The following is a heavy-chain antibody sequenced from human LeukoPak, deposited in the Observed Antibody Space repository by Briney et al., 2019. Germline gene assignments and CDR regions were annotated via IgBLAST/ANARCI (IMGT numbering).Heavy chain of an antibody. CDR1: GGSISSSSYY. CDR2: IYYSGSI. D-gene: IGHD2-8*01. J-gene: IGHJ6*03. Sequence: SETLSLTCTVSGGSISSSSYYWGWIRQHPGKGLEWNGSIYYSGSIYYNPSLKSRVTISVDTSKNQFSLKLSSVTAADTAVYYCAIMADYYYYYMDVWGKGTTVTVSS. CDR3: AIMADYYYYYMDV. V-gene: IGHV4-39*07.